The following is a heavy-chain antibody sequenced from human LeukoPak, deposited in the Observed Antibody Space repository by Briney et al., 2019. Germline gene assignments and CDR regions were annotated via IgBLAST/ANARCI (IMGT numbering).Heavy chain of an antibody. D-gene: IGHD4-17*01. Sequence: GGSLRLSCAASGFTFSSYAMSWVRQAPGKGLEWVSTISGSGGRTYYTDSVKGRFTISRDNSKNTLFLQMNSLRAEDTAIYYCARHQQIYGDSLMDVWGQGTTVTVSS. CDR3: ARHQQIYGDSLMDV. CDR2: ISGSGGRT. J-gene: IGHJ6*02. CDR1: GFTFSSYA. V-gene: IGHV3-23*01.